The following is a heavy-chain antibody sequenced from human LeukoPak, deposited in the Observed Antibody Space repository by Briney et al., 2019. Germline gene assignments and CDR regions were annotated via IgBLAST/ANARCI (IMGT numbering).Heavy chain of an antibody. CDR2: IYFSGTT. J-gene: IGHJ4*02. CDR1: GGSISSSSYY. V-gene: IGHV4-39*07. D-gene: IGHD1-26*01. CDR3: ASLSRWELTF. Sequence: SETLSLTCTVSGGSISSSSYYWAWIRQPPGKGLEWIGSIYFSGTTFYNPSLKSRLTISVDTSKNQFSLKLSSVTAADTAVYYCASLSRWELTFWGQGTLVTVSS.